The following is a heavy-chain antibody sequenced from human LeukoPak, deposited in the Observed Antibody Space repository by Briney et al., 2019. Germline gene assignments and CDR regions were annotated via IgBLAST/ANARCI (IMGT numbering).Heavy chain of an antibody. CDR1: GFTFSSYS. CDR3: ARDGGLNDSSGYYYVPLHY. CDR2: ISSSSSTI. V-gene: IGHV3-48*01. Sequence: GGSLRLSCAASGFTFSSYSMNWVRQAPGKGLEWVSYISSSSSTIYYADSVKGRFTISRDNSKNTLYLQMNSLRAEDTAVYYCARDGGLNDSSGYYYVPLHYWGQGTLVTVSS. D-gene: IGHD3-22*01. J-gene: IGHJ4*02.